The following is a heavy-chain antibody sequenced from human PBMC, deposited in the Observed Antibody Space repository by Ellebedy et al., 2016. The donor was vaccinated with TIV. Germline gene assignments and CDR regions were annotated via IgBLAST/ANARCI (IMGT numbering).Heavy chain of an antibody. D-gene: IGHD6-13*01. CDR1: GFTFSSYW. CDR3: ARYVYSSSWYGKAYAFDI. V-gene: IGHV3-7*03. CDR2: IKQDGSEK. J-gene: IGHJ3*02. Sequence: GGSLRLSCAASGFTFSSYWMSWVRQAPGKGLEWVANIKQDGSEKYYVDSVKGRFTISRDNAKNSLYLQMNSLRAEDTAVYYCARYVYSSSWYGKAYAFDIWGQGTMVTVSS.